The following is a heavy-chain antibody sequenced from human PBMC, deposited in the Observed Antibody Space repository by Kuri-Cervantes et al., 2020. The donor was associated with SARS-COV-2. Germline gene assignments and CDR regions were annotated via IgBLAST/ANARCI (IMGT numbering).Heavy chain of an antibody. J-gene: IGHJ4*02. CDR3: ARGGMVRFLYY. CDR2: INHSGST. V-gene: IGHV4-34*01. D-gene: IGHD3-3*01. Sequence: ESLKISCAVYGGSFSGYYWSWIRQPPGKGLEWIGEINHSGSTNYNPSLKSRVTISVDTSKNQFSPKLSSVTAADTAVYYCARGGMVRFLYYWGQGTLVTVSS. CDR1: GGSFSGYY.